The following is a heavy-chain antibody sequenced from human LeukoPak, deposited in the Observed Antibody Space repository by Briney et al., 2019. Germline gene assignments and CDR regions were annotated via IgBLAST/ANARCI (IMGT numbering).Heavy chain of an antibody. CDR1: GFTFSSYA. J-gene: IGHJ4*02. V-gene: IGHV3-23*01. Sequence: GGSLRLSCAASGFTFSSYAMSWVRQAPGKGLEWVSAISGSGGSTYYADSVKGRFTISRDNSKNTLYLQMNSLRAEDTAVYYCARRGLIPPKRQLWLPSPFDYWGQGTLVTVSS. D-gene: IGHD5-18*01. CDR2: ISGSGGST. CDR3: ARRGLIPPKRQLWLPSPFDY.